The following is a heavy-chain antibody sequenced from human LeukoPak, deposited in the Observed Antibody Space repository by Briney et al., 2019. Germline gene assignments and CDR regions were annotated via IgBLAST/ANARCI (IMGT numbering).Heavy chain of an antibody. Sequence: ASVKVSCKVSGYTLTELSVHWVRQAPGKGLEWMGGFDPEDGETIYAQKFQGRVTMTEDTSTDTAYMELSSLRSEDTAVYYCATSPLGSADYYDSSGSFDYWGQGTLVTVSS. J-gene: IGHJ4*02. CDR3: ATSPLGSADYYDSSGSFDY. V-gene: IGHV1-24*01. CDR1: GYTLTELS. D-gene: IGHD3-22*01. CDR2: FDPEDGET.